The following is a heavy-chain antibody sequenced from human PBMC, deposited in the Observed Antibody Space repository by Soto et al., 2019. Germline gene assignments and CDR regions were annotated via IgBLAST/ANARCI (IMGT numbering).Heavy chain of an antibody. J-gene: IGHJ4*02. Sequence: GGSLRLSCAASGFTVSSNYMSWVRQAPGKGLEWVSVIYSGGSTYYADSVKGRFTISRDNSKNTLYLQMNSLRAEDTAVYYCASQKNGXXXGLFDYWGQGTLVTVSS. CDR2: IYSGGST. V-gene: IGHV3-53*01. D-gene: IGHD1-1*01. CDR3: ASQKNGXXXGLFDY. CDR1: GFTVSSNY.